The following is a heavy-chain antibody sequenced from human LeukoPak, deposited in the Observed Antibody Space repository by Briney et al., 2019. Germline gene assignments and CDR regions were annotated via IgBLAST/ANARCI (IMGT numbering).Heavy chain of an antibody. D-gene: IGHD2-2*01. V-gene: IGHV4-59*01. CDR2: IYYSGST. Sequence: SETLSLTCTVSGGSISSYYWSWIRQPPGKGLEWIGYIYYSGSTNYNPSLKSRVTISVDTSKNQFSLKLSSVTAADTAVYYCARDLYCSSTSCYVFDIWGQGTMVTVSS. CDR3: ARDLYCSSTSCYVFDI. CDR1: GGSISSYY. J-gene: IGHJ3*02.